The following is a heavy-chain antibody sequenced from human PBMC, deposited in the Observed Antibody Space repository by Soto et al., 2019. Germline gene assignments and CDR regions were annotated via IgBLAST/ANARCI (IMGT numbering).Heavy chain of an antibody. V-gene: IGHV3-30*18. J-gene: IGHJ6*02. CDR3: AKWVGDYVLEWAPDV. Sequence: QVQLVESGGGVVQPGRSLRLSCAASGFTFSSYGMHWVRQAPGKGLEWVAVISYDGSNKYYADSVKGRFTISRDNSKNTLYLQMNSLRAEDTAVYYCAKWVGDYVLEWAPDVWGQGTTVTVSS. CDR2: ISYDGSNK. D-gene: IGHD3-3*01. CDR1: GFTFSSYG.